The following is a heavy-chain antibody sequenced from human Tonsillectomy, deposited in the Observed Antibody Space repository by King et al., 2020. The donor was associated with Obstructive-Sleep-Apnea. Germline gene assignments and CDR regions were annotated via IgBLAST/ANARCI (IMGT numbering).Heavy chain of an antibody. CDR1: GFTFSDYY. J-gene: IGHJ6*02. CDR2: ISSSGSTI. V-gene: IGHV3-11*01. D-gene: IGHD3-16*01. Sequence: QLVQSGGGLVKPGGSLRLSCAASGFTFSDYYMTWIRHAPGKGLEWVSYISSSGSTIYYADSVKGRFTISRDNAKNSLYLQMNSLRAEDTAVYYCAAEGGEYYENYYNGMDVWGQGTTVTVSS. CDR3: AAEGGEYYENYYNGMDV.